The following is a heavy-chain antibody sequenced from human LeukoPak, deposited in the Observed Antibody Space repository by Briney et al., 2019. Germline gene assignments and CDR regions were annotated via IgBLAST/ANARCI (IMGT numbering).Heavy chain of an antibody. Sequence: GGSLRLSCAASGFTFSDYYMSWIRQAPGKGLEWVSYISSSGSTIYYADSVKGRFTISRDNAKNSLYLQMNSLRAEDTAVYYCAKGRIAAAGTPYYFDYWGQGTLVTVSS. J-gene: IGHJ4*02. V-gene: IGHV3-11*01. CDR1: GFTFSDYY. CDR2: ISSSGSTI. D-gene: IGHD6-13*01. CDR3: AKGRIAAAGTPYYFDY.